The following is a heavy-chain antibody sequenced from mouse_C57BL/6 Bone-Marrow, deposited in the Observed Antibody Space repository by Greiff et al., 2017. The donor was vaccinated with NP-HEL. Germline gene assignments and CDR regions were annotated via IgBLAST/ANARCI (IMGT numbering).Heavy chain of an antibody. Sequence: VQLQQPGAELVKPGASVKLSCKASGYTFTSYWMHWVKQRPGQGLEWIGMIHPNSGSTNYNEKFKSKATLTVDKSSSTAYMQLSSLTSEDSAVYYCHIYYGYDDGGGFAYWGQGTLVTVSA. CDR2: IHPNSGST. J-gene: IGHJ3*01. V-gene: IGHV1-64*01. D-gene: IGHD2-2*01. CDR3: HIYYGYDDGGGFAY. CDR1: GYTFTSYW.